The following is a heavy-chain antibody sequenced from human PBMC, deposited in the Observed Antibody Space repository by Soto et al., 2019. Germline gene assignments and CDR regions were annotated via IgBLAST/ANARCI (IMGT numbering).Heavy chain of an antibody. V-gene: IGHV1-3*01. CDR1: GYTFTSYA. Sequence: ASVKVSCKASGYTFTSYAMHWVRQAPGQRLEWMGWINAGNGNTKYSQKFQGRVTITRDTSASTAYMELSSLRSEDTAVYYCASEAIAAAAVYGMDVWGQGTTVTVSS. CDR3: ASEAIAAAAVYGMDV. J-gene: IGHJ6*02. D-gene: IGHD6-13*01. CDR2: INAGNGNT.